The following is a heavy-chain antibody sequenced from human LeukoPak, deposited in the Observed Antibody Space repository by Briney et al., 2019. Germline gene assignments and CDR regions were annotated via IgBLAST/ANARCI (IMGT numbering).Heavy chain of an antibody. D-gene: IGHD4-17*01. Sequence: PSGTLSLTCAVSGGSISSSNWWSWVRQPPGKGLEWIGEIYHSGSSNYNPSLKSRVTISVDKFKNQFSLKLSSVTAADTAVYYCARGLMTTGRSNFDYWGQGTLVTVSS. CDR3: ARGLMTTGRSNFDY. CDR1: GGSISSSNW. J-gene: IGHJ4*02. V-gene: IGHV4-4*02. CDR2: IYHSGSS.